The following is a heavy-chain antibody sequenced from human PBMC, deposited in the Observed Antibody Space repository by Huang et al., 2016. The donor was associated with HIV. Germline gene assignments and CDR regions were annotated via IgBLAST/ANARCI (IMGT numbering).Heavy chain of an antibody. Sequence: EVQLVESGGGLVQPGGSLRLSCAASGFTFSSYWRHWVRQAPGKGLFWVARINSDGSSSGYADSVKGRVTISRDNAKNTLYLQMNSLRAEDTAVYYCVRDPRIQSWLNYFDYWGQGTLVSVSS. CDR3: VRDPRIQSWLNYFDY. CDR2: INSDGSSS. J-gene: IGHJ4*02. V-gene: IGHV3-74*01. D-gene: IGHD3-22*01. CDR1: GFTFSSYW.